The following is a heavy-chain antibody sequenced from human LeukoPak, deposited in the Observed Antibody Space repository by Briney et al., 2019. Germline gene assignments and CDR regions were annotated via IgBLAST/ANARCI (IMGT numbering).Heavy chain of an antibody. Sequence: GGSLRLSCAASGFTFSSYGMHWVRQAPGKGLEWVAVISYDGSNKYYADSVKGRFTISRDNSKNTLYLQMNSLRAEDTAVYYCAKVSRIVATITFDYWGQGTLVTVSS. CDR3: AKVSRIVATITFDY. J-gene: IGHJ4*02. V-gene: IGHV3-30*18. D-gene: IGHD5-12*01. CDR2: ISYDGSNK. CDR1: GFTFSSYG.